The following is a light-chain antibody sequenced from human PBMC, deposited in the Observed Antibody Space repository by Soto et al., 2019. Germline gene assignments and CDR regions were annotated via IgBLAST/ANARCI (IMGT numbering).Light chain of an antibody. J-gene: IGLJ2*01. V-gene: IGLV6-57*02. CDR1: SGSIASNY. CDR3: QTWDTHVI. Sequence: NFMLTQPHSVSESPGKTVTISCTGSSGSIASNYVQWYQQRPGSAPTTVIYEDNQRPSGVPDRFSGSIDSSSNSASLTISGLKTEDEADYYCQTWDTHVIFGGGTKLTVL. CDR2: EDN.